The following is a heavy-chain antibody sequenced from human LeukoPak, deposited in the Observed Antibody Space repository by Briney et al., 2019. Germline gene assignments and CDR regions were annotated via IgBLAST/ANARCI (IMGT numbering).Heavy chain of an antibody. Sequence: SETLSLTCTVSGGSISSYYWSWIRQPPGKGLEWIGYIYYSGSTNYNPSLKSRVTISVDTSKNQFSLKLSSVTAADTAVCYCARGGKYYGDYWYFDLWGRGTLVTVSS. J-gene: IGHJ2*01. D-gene: IGHD4-17*01. CDR2: IYYSGST. CDR1: GGSISSYY. V-gene: IGHV4-59*01. CDR3: ARGGKYYGDYWYFDL.